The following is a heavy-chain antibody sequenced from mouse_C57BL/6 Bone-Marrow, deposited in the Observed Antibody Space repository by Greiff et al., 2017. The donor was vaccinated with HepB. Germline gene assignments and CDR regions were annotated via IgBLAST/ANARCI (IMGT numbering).Heavy chain of an antibody. J-gene: IGHJ3*01. V-gene: IGHV14-4*01. CDR2: IDPENGDT. CDR3: TTELRSAWFAY. CDR1: GFNIKDDY. D-gene: IGHD3-2*02. Sequence: EVQLQQSGAELVRPGASVKLSCTASGFNIKDDYMHWVKQRPEQGLEWIGWIDPENGDTEYASKFQGKATITAATSSNTAYLQLSSLTSEDTALYYCTTELRSAWFAYWGQGTLVTVSA.